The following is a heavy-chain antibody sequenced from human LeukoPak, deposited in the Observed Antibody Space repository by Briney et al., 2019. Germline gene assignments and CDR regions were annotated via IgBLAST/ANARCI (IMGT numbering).Heavy chain of an antibody. CDR2: IKSGSSFI. CDR1: GFTFSSYS. CDR3: AREVSSVVVPAANSVDY. Sequence: GGSLRLSCAASGFTFSSYSMNWVRQSPGKGLEWSPPIKSGSSFIKYGDSVKGRFTISRDNAKNSLYLQMNSLRAEDTAVYYCAREVSSVVVPAANSVDYWGQGTLVTVSS. D-gene: IGHD2-2*01. V-gene: IGHV3-21*01. J-gene: IGHJ4*02.